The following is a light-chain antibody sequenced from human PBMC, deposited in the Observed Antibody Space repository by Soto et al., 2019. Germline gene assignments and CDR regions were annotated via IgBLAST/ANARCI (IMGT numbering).Light chain of an antibody. Sequence: ETVMTQSPATLSVSPGEGATLSCRASQSVSRLLAWYQQKPGQAPRLLIYDASKRAAGIPPRFSGSGSGTDFTLTISGLEPEDLAIYYCQQRSDWPPLVTFGGGTKVEI. J-gene: IGKJ4*01. V-gene: IGKV3-11*01. CDR3: QQRSDWPPLVT. CDR2: DAS. CDR1: QSVSRL.